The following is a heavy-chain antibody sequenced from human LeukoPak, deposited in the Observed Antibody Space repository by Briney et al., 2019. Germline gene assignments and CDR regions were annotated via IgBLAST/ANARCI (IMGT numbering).Heavy chain of an antibody. D-gene: IGHD3-10*01. CDR2: ISYDGGIK. CDR1: GFTFSSYA. CDR3: HIYGSGSYYNGYYFDY. V-gene: IGHV3-30*03. J-gene: IGHJ4*02. Sequence: GGSLRLSCAASGFTFSSYAMHWVRQAPGEGLEWVAVISYDGGIKYYADSVKGRFTISRDNSKNTLYLQMNSLRAEDTAVYYCHIYGSGSYYNGYYFDYWGQGTLVTVSS.